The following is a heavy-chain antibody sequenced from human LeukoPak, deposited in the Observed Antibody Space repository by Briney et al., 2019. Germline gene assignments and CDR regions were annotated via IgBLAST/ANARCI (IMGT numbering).Heavy chain of an antibody. CDR3: ARGGAGTTLY. Sequence: GGSLRLSCAASVFTLSSYWMQWVRQAQRKGPVWVSRINSDGSSTSYADSVKGRFTISRDNAKNTLYLQMNSLRAEDTAVYYCARGGAGTTLYWGQGTTVTVSS. D-gene: IGHD1-14*01. CDR2: INSDGSST. V-gene: IGHV3-74*01. J-gene: IGHJ6*02. CDR1: VFTLSSYW.